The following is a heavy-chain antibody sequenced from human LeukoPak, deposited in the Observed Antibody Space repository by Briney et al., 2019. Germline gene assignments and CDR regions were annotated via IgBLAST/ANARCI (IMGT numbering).Heavy chain of an antibody. D-gene: IGHD6-19*01. Sequence: GGSLRLSCAASGFTFSSYSMNWVRQAPGKGLEWVSCISSSSSYIYYADSVKGRFTISRDNSKNTLYLQMNSLRAEDTAVYYCAKDSKAVAGHRIYDYWGQGTLVTVSS. CDR2: ISSSSSYI. CDR3: AKDSKAVAGHRIYDY. CDR1: GFTFSSYS. J-gene: IGHJ4*02. V-gene: IGHV3-21*04.